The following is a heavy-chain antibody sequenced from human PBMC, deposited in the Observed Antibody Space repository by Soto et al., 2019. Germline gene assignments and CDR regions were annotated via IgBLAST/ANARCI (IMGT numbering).Heavy chain of an antibody. V-gene: IGHV3-73*01. D-gene: IGHD3-10*01. CDR3: TRSSYGSGSYSLGDYYDYYGMDV. CDR1: GFTFSGSA. CDR2: IRSKANSYAT. Sequence: GGSLRLSCAASGFTFSGSAMHWVRQASGKGPEWVGRIRSKANSYATAYAASVKGRFTISRDDSKNTAYLQMNSLKTEDTAVYYCTRSSYGSGSYSLGDYYDYYGMDVWGQGTTVTVSS. J-gene: IGHJ6*02.